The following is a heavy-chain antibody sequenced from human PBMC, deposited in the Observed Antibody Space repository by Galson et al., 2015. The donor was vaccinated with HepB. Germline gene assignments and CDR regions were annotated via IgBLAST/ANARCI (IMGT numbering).Heavy chain of an antibody. CDR1: GGTFSSYA. Sequence: SVKVSCKASGGTFSSYAISWVRQAPGQGLEWMGGIIPIFGTANYAQKFQGRVTITANESTSTAYMELSSLRSEDTAVYYCARGRYSSGWYSYWGQGTLVTVSS. CDR2: IIPIFGTA. CDR3: ARGRYSSGWYSY. J-gene: IGHJ4*02. V-gene: IGHV1-69*13. D-gene: IGHD6-19*01.